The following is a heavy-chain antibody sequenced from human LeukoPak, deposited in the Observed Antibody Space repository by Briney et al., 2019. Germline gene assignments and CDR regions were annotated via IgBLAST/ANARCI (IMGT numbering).Heavy chain of an antibody. CDR2: IWYDGSNK. V-gene: IGHV3-33*06. CDR1: GFTFSSYG. D-gene: IGHD6-19*01. CDR3: AKEGTAVAAGYFGY. J-gene: IGHJ4*02. Sequence: GGSLRLSCAASGFTFSSYGMHWVRQAPGKGLEWVAVIWYDGSNKYYADSEKGRFTISRDDSKNTLYLQMNSLRAEDTAVYYCAKEGTAVAAGYFGYWGQGTLVTVSS.